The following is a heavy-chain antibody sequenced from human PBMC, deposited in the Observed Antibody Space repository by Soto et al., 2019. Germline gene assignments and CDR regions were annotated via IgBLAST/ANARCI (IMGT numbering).Heavy chain of an antibody. CDR2: ISYDGGER. CDR3: ASDLPLYCRGDCNFDF. Sequence: QVQLVESGGGVVQSGGSLRLSCGGSGFIFSRYGMHWVRQAPGKGLEWVTGISYDGGERFYADSVKGRFTISRGNSKNRLNLQMSSLIPADTPEYYCASDLPLYCRGDCNFDFWGQGTLVTVSS. CDR1: GFIFSRYG. V-gene: IGHV3-30*03. J-gene: IGHJ4*02. D-gene: IGHD2-21*02.